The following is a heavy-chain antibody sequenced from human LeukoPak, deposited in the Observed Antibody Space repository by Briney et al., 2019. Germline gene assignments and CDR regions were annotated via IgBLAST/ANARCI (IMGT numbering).Heavy chain of an antibody. Sequence: SVKVSCKASRYTFTGYYMHWVRQAPGQGLEWMGGIIPIFGTANYAQKFQGRVTITADESTSTAYMELSSLRSEDTAVYYCARGKYYYYYYMDVWGKGTTVTISS. CDR1: RYTFTGYY. CDR2: IIPIFGTA. V-gene: IGHV1-69*13. J-gene: IGHJ6*03. CDR3: ARGKYYYYYYMDV.